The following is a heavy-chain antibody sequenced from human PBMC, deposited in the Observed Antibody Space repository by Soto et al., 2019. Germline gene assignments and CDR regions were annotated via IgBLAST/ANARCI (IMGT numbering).Heavy chain of an antibody. Sequence: WWSLRLSCAASGFAFTSHALHWVRQAPGKVLVWVALITTTGGKKQYAASVDVRFTVSRDSSRNSLYLQLNSLSPDDTSGYFCARDAGKTGGFHFLDFSGQEKLVAVYS. V-gene: IGHV3-30-3*01. D-gene: IGHD7-27*01. CDR1: GFAFTSHA. CDR3: ARDAGKTGGFHFLDF. CDR2: ITTTGGKK. J-gene: IGHJ4*02.